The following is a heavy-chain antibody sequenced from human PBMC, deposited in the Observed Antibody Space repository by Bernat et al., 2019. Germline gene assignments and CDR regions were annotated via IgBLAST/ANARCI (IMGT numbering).Heavy chain of an antibody. V-gene: IGHV4-4*07. J-gene: IGHJ4*02. CDR2: IYASGST. CDR3: ARLYSQNWSEYYFDS. CDR1: GDSINYYY. D-gene: IGHD1-1*01. Sequence: QVQLQESGPGLLKPSETLSLTCTVSGDSINYYYWSWIRQPAGKGLEWIGRIYASGSTNYNPSLKSRVTMSIDTSNNQFSLNIWSVTAADTAVYYCARLYSQNWSEYYFDSWGQGILVTVSP.